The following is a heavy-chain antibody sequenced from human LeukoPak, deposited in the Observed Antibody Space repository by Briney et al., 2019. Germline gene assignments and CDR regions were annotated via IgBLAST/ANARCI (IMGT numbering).Heavy chain of an antibody. J-gene: IGHJ4*02. CDR3: ARGAYVGSHSIAMAGTLDY. V-gene: IGHV1-3*01. D-gene: IGHD6-19*01. CDR2: INAGNGNT. Sequence: ASVKVSCKASGYTFTSYAMHWVRQAPGQRLEWMGWINAGNGNTKYSQKFQGRVTITRDTSASTAYMELSSLRSEDTAVYYCARGAYVGSHSIAMAGTLDYWGQGTLVTVSS. CDR1: GYTFTSYA.